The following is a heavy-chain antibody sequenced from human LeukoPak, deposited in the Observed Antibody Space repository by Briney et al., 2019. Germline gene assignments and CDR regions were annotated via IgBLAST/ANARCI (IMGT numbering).Heavy chain of an antibody. J-gene: IGHJ5*02. CDR2: IYYSGST. D-gene: IGHD2-2*01. Sequence: RASETLSLTCTVSGGSISSSSYYWGWIRQPPGKGLEWIGRIYYSGSTYYNPSLKSRVTISVDTSKNQFSLKLSSVTAADTAVYYCAVHCSSTSCYRPNWFDPWGQGTLVTVSS. V-gene: IGHV4-39*01. CDR3: AVHCSSTSCYRPNWFDP. CDR1: GGSISSSSYY.